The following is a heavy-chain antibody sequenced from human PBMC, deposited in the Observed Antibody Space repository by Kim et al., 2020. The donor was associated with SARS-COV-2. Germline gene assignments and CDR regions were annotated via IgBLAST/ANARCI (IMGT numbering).Heavy chain of an antibody. Sequence: GGSLRLSCAASGFTFSTYAMNWVRQAPEKGLEWVSTISGSGGRTYYADSVKGRFTISRDNSKNMLFVQMSSLKAEDTAVYYCAKAGGSNTCYTDWGQGTLVSVSS. D-gene: IGHD2-15*01. CDR3: AKAGGSNTCYTD. J-gene: IGHJ4*02. CDR1: GFTFSTYA. V-gene: IGHV3-23*01. CDR2: ISGSGGRT.